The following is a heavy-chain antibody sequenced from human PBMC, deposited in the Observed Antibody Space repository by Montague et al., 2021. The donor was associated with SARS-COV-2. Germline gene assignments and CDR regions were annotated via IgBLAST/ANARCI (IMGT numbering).Heavy chain of an antibody. CDR3: ARGSGCSGGSCYSEWDPYYYYGMDV. CDR2: SIIVEAP. J-gene: IGHJ6*02. D-gene: IGHD2-15*01. V-gene: IGHV4-34*01. CDR1: GGSSSGYY. Sequence: SETLSLTCAVYGGSSSGYYWSWIRQPQGRGWSGLGKSIIVEAPTTTRPSRVESISVDTSKNQFSLKLSSVTAADTAVYYCARGSGCSGGSCYSEWDPYYYYGMDVWGQGTTVTVSS.